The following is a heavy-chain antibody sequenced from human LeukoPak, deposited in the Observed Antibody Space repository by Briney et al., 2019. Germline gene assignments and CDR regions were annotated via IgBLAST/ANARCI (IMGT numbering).Heavy chain of an antibody. Sequence: GGSLRLSYAVSGFTVSSNYMSWVRQAPGKGLEWVSGTSDRGDYTYYADSVKGRFTISRDNSKNPVYLQMNSLRAEDTAVYSCARAVAAADSYWGRGTLVTVSS. CDR2: TSDRGDYT. CDR3: ARAVAAADSY. D-gene: IGHD6-13*01. V-gene: IGHV3-66*01. CDR1: GFTVSSNY. J-gene: IGHJ4*02.